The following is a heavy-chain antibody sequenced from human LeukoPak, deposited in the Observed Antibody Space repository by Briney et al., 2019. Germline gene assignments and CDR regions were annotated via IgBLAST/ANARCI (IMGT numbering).Heavy chain of an antibody. V-gene: IGHV1-69*04. CDR1: GGTFSSYA. Sequence: GSSVKVSCKASGGTFSSYAISWVRQAPGQGLEWMGRIIPILGIANYAQKFQGRVTITADKSTSTAYMELSSLRSEDTAVYYCARSHKNILTGHQGYWGQGTLVTVSS. D-gene: IGHD3-9*01. CDR3: ARSHKNILTGHQGY. J-gene: IGHJ4*02. CDR2: IIPILGIA.